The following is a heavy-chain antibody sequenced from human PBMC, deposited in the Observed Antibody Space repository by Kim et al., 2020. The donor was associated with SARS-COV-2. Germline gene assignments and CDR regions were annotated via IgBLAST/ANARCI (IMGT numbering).Heavy chain of an antibody. V-gene: IGHV1-69*04. CDR2: IIPILGIA. J-gene: IGHJ1*01. D-gene: IGHD2-15*01. Sequence: SVKVSCKASGGTFSSYAISWVRQAPGQGLEWMGRIIPILGIANYAQKFQGRVTITADKSTSTAYMELSSLRSEDTAVYYCATHCSGGSCYRFSEGDWGQ. CDR3: ATHCSGGSCYRFSEGD. CDR1: GGTFSSYA.